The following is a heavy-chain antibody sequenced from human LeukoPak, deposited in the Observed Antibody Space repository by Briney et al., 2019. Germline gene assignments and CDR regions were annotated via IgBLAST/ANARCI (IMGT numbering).Heavy chain of an antibody. D-gene: IGHD2-15*01. Sequence: GGSLRLSCVASGFTFSSYGMTWVPQAPGKGLEWASGISGSGGSTYYVDSVKCRFTISRDNSKNTLYLQMHSLSVEDTALYYCVKNISGNCYSGCDYWGQGTLVTVSS. J-gene: IGHJ4*02. V-gene: IGHV3-23*01. CDR2: ISGSGGST. CDR1: GFTFSSYG. CDR3: VKNISGNCYSGCDY.